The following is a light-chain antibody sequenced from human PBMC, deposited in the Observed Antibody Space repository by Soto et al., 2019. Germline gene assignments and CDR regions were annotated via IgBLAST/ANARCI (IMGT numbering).Light chain of an antibody. CDR2: VAS. CDR1: QSIARH. V-gene: IGKV1-39*01. CDR3: QQSYSSAYT. Sequence: DLQMTQSPPSLSAYVGDRVTITCRASQSIARHLNWYQQRPGRAPKFLIYVASSLQSGVPSRFSGRGSGTDFTLTINSLHPEDFATHYCQQSYSSAYTFGQGTKLEIK. J-gene: IGKJ2*01.